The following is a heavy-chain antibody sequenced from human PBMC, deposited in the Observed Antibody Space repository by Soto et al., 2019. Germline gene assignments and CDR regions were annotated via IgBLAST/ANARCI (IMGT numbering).Heavy chain of an antibody. Sequence: GGSLRLSCAASGFTFSSYAMSWVRQAPGKGLEWVSAISGSGGSTYYADSVKSRFTISRDNSKNTLYLQMNSLRAEDTAVYYCAKEGNDFWSGYPYYYYGMDVWGQGTTVTVSS. V-gene: IGHV3-23*01. CDR3: AKEGNDFWSGYPYYYYGMDV. J-gene: IGHJ6*02. CDR1: GFTFSSYA. CDR2: ISGSGGST. D-gene: IGHD3-3*01.